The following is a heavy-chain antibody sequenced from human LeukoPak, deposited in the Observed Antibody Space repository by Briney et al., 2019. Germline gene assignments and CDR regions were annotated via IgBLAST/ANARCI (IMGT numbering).Heavy chain of an antibody. Sequence: SETLSLTCTVSGGSISSSSYYWGWIRQPPGKGLKWIGSIYYSGSTYYNPSLKSRVTISVDTSKNQFSLKLSSVTAADTAVYYCAREDYGDYGGYWGQGTLVTVSS. V-gene: IGHV4-39*07. CDR1: GGSISSSSYY. D-gene: IGHD4-17*01. J-gene: IGHJ4*02. CDR2: IYYSGST. CDR3: AREDYGDYGGY.